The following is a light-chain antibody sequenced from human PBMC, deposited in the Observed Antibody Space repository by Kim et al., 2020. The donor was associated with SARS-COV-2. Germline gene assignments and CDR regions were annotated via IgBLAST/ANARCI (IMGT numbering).Light chain of an antibody. J-gene: IGKJ1*01. CDR1: QRVSSSY. Sequence: LSPGERASLSCRARQRVSSSYLAWYQQKPGQAPRLLIYGASSRATGIPDRFSGSGSGTDFTLTISRLEPEGFAVYYCQQYGSLRTFGQGTKVDIK. CDR2: GAS. CDR3: QQYGSLRT. V-gene: IGKV3-20*01.